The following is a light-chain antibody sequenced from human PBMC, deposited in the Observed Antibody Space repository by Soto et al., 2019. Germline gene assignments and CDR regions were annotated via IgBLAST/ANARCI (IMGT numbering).Light chain of an antibody. J-gene: IGKJ4*01. V-gene: IGKV1-39*01. Sequence: IQLTQSPSSLSASVGERVTIAFRASESISDYLNWYQHKPGEAPKVLVYSASTLRGGVPSRFSGTGSGTEFTLTISSLQPEDVATYYCQQTFSNLLSFGGGTKVDI. CDR2: SAS. CDR1: ESISDY. CDR3: QQTFSNLLS.